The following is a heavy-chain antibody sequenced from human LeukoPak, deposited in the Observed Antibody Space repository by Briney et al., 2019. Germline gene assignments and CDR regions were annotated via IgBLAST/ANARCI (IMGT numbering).Heavy chain of an antibody. CDR2: ISSSGSTI. CDR3: AKGKVFGGDLDY. J-gene: IGHJ4*02. V-gene: IGHV3-48*03. Sequence: SGGSLRLSCAASGFTFSSYEMNWVRQAPGKGLEWVSYISSSGSTIYYADSVKGRFTISRDNAKNSLYLQMNSLRIEDTALYYCAKGKVFGGDLDYWGQGTLVTVSS. D-gene: IGHD3-10*01. CDR1: GFTFSSYE.